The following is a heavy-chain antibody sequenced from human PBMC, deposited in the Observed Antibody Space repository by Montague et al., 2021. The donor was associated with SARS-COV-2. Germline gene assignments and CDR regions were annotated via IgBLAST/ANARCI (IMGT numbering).Heavy chain of an antibody. CDR3: ARVQGITMIVVVIGAFDI. CDR1: GGSISSGGYY. Sequence: TLSLTCTVSGGSISSGGYYWSWIRQHPGKGLEWFGYIYYSGSTYYTPSLKSPVTISVDTSKNQFSLKLSSVTAADTAVYYCARVQGITMIVVVIGAFDIWGQGTMVTVSS. J-gene: IGHJ3*02. V-gene: IGHV4-31*01. CDR2: IYYSGST. D-gene: IGHD3-22*01.